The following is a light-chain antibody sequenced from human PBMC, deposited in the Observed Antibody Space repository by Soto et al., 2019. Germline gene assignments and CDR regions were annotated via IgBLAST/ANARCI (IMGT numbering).Light chain of an antibody. Sequence: EIVLTQSPGTLSLSPWERATLSFRASQSVASRNLASYQQKSGQAPRLLIYGASSRAIHTPDRFSGSGSGTGFTLTISGLGPEDFAVYYCQNFGNSLWTFGQGTKVDI. CDR2: GAS. V-gene: IGKV3-20*01. CDR3: QNFGNSLWT. CDR1: QSVASRN. J-gene: IGKJ1*01.